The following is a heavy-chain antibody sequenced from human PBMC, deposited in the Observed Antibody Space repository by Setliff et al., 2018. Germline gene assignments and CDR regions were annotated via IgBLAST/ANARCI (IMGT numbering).Heavy chain of an antibody. J-gene: IGHJ4*02. Sequence: GGSLRLSCAASGFDFKTHWMDWARQAPGKGLEWVANIKEDGSQRNYVDAVRGRFTVSRDNARNLLYLRMNSLRAEDTAVYYCARDPHFDSWGQGTLVTVSS. CDR1: GFDFKTHW. CDR2: IKEDGSQR. V-gene: IGHV3-7*01. CDR3: ARDPHFDS.